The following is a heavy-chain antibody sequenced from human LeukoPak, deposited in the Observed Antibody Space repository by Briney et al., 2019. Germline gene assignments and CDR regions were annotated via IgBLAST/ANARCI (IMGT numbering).Heavy chain of an antibody. Sequence: TGGSLRLSCAASGFTFSSYAMHWVRQAPGKGLEWVAVISYDGSNKYYADSVKGRFTISRDNSKNTLYLQMNSLRAEDAAVYYCASLLNGGRWGQGTLVTVSS. CDR2: ISYDGSNK. CDR3: ASLLNGGR. J-gene: IGHJ4*02. CDR1: GFTFSSYA. D-gene: IGHD2-15*01. V-gene: IGHV3-30-3*01.